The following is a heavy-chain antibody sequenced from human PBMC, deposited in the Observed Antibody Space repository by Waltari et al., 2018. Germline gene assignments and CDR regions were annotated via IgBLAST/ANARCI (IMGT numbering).Heavy chain of an antibody. Sequence: EVRLVQSGAEVSEPGESLKISGQSSGYTFGRHWIAWARQMPGKGLEWMGIIYPGDSETRYNPSFQGQVTFSVDNSINSAYLQWDSLKASDTAIYYCAKRGGTDFYFDYWGQGTLVTVSS. J-gene: IGHJ4*02. CDR1: GYTFGRHW. CDR2: IYPGDSET. CDR3: AKRGGTDFYFDY. D-gene: IGHD3-10*01. V-gene: IGHV5-51*03.